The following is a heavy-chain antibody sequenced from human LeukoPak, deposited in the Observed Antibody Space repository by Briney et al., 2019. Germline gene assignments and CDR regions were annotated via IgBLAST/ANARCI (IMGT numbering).Heavy chain of an antibody. CDR3: ARGGSGYVFDY. CDR1: GYSISSGYY. J-gene: IGHJ4*02. CDR2: IYHSGST. V-gene: IGHV4-38-2*02. Sequence: SETLSLTCTVSGYSISSGYYWGWIRQPPGKGLEWIGSIYHSGSTYYNPSLKSRVTISVDTSKNQFSLKLTSVTAADTAVYYCARGGSGYVFDYWGQGTLVTVSS. D-gene: IGHD3-22*01.